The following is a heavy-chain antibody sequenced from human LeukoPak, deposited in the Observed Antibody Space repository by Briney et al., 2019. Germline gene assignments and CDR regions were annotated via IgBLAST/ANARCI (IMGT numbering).Heavy chain of an antibody. D-gene: IGHD6-13*01. CDR2: IYTSGST. J-gene: IGHJ3*02. CDR1: GGSISSYY. V-gene: IGHV4-4*07. Sequence: PSETLSLTCTVSGGSISSYYWSWIRQPAGKGLEWIGRIYTSGSTNYNPSLKSRVTMSVDTSKNQFSLKLSSVTAADTAVYYCARDAWAAAGKRFFPPPHAFDIGGQGKMVTVSS. CDR3: ARDAWAAAGKRFFPPPHAFDI.